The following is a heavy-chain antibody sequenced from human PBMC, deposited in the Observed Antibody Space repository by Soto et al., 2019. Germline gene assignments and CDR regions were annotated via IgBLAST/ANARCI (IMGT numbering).Heavy chain of an antibody. CDR3: AREMEDYYGDYELDAFDI. J-gene: IGHJ3*02. Sequence: GASVKVSCKASGYTFTIYGISWVRQAPGQGLEWMGWISAYNGNTNYAQKLQGRVTMTTDTSTSTAYMELRSLRSDDTAVYYCAREMEDYYGDYELDAFDIWGQGTMVTVSS. CDR1: GYTFTIYG. CDR2: ISAYNGNT. D-gene: IGHD4-17*01. V-gene: IGHV1-18*01.